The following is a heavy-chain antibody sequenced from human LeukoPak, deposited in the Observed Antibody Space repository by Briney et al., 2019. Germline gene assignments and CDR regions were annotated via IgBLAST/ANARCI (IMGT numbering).Heavy chain of an antibody. D-gene: IGHD6-19*01. Sequence: SETLSLTCTVSGGSISSFYWSWIRQPPGKGLEWIGSIYYSGSTNYNPSLKSRVTISVDTSKNQFSLKLSSVIAADTAVYYCASARDFGWEGTWNWGQGTLVTVSS. CDR3: ASARDFGWEGTWN. CDR2: IYYSGST. J-gene: IGHJ4*02. CDR1: GGSISSFY. V-gene: IGHV4-59*08.